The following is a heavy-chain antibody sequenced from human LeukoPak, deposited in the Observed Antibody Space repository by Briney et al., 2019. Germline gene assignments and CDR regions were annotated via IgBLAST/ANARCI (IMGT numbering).Heavy chain of an antibody. CDR3: ARRGFPAPKEAFDY. CDR2: IYYSGST. V-gene: IGHV4-39*07. CDR1: GGSISSSSYY. J-gene: IGHJ4*02. D-gene: IGHD2-2*01. Sequence: PETLSLTCTVSGGSISSSSYYWGWIRQPPGKGLEWIGSIYYSGSTYYNPSLKSRVTISVDTSKNQFSLKLSSVTAADTAVYYCARRGFPAPKEAFDYWGQGTLVTVSS.